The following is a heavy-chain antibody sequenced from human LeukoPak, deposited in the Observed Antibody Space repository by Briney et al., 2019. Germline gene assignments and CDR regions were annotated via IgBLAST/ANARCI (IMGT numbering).Heavy chain of an antibody. Sequence: GGSLRLSCAASGFTFSSYSMNWVRQAPGKGLEWVSSISSSSSYIYYADSMKGRFTISRDNAKNSLYLQMNSLRAEDTAVYYCARDSDYGGKNWGQGTLVTVSS. CDR2: ISSSSSYI. D-gene: IGHD4-23*01. V-gene: IGHV3-21*01. CDR3: ARDSDYGGKN. J-gene: IGHJ4*02. CDR1: GFTFSSYS.